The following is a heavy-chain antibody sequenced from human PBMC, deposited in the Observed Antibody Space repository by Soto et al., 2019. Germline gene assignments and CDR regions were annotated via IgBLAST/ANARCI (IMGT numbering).Heavy chain of an antibody. V-gene: IGHV3-48*02. CDR2: ISSSSSTI. CDR1: GFTFSSYS. D-gene: IGHD4-17*01. J-gene: IGHJ4*02. CDR3: ARACPTAYGDPQGDYFDY. Sequence: GGSLRLSCAASGFTFSSYSMNWVRQAPGKGLEWVSYISSSSSTIYYADSVKGRFTISRDNAKNSLYLQMNSLRDEDTAAYYCARACPTAYGDPQGDYFDYWGQGTLVTVSS.